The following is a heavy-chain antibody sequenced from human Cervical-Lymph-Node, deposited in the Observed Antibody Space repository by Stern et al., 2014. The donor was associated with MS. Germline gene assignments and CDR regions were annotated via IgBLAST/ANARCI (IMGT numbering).Heavy chain of an antibody. Sequence: QVQLQESGPGLVKPSQTLPLTCTVSGGSINSGGYYWSWIRQYPGKGLEWIGYIYYTGSAYYDPSLKSRLSMSIDTSKNQFSLNLNSVTAADTAVYYCARGARYSDSSCYYFYFDYWGQGTLVTVSS. D-gene: IGHD3-22*01. V-gene: IGHV4-31*03. J-gene: IGHJ4*02. CDR1: GGSINSGGYY. CDR2: IYYTGSA. CDR3: ARGARYSDSSCYYFYFDY.